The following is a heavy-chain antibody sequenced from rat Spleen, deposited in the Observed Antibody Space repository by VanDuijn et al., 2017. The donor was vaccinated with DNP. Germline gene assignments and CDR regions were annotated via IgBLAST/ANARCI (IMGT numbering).Heavy chain of an antibody. D-gene: IGHD3-1*01. CDR1: GFTFSNYG. V-gene: IGHV5-19*01. J-gene: IGHJ1*01. CDR2: ISPSGSRT. Sequence: EVQLVESGGGLVQPGRSLKLSCAASGFTFSNYGMAWVRQAPKKGLEWVAAISPSGSRTYYPDSVKGRFTISRDDAKSSLYLQMNSLKPEDTATYYCARGSTSIYWYFDFWGPGTMVTVSS. CDR3: ARGSTSIYWYFDF.